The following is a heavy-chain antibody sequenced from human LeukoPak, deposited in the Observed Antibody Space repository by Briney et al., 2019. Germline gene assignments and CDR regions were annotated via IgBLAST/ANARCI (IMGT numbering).Heavy chain of an antibody. Sequence: GGSLRLSCAASGFTFDDYAMHWVRQAPGKGLEWVSGISWNSGRVDYADSVKGRSTISRDNAKNSLYLQMNSLRAEDMALYYCAKDMMPYLTPVFDYWGQGTLVTVSS. V-gene: IGHV3-9*03. D-gene: IGHD4-23*01. CDR3: AKDMMPYLTPVFDY. CDR1: GFTFDDYA. J-gene: IGHJ4*02. CDR2: ISWNSGRV.